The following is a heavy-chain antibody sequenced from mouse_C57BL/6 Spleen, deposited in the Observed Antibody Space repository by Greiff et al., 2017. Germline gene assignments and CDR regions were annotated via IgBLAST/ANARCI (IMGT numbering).Heavy chain of an antibody. CDR3: ALITTAPFDY. Sequence: QVQLQQPGAELVKPGASVKLSCKASGYTFTSYWMHWVKQRPGQGLEWIGMIPPNSGSTNYNEKFKSKATLTVDKSSSTAFMQLSSLTSEDSAVYYCALITTAPFDYWGQGTTLTVSS. CDR2: IPPNSGST. V-gene: IGHV1-64*01. D-gene: IGHD1-2*01. J-gene: IGHJ2*01. CDR1: GYTFTSYW.